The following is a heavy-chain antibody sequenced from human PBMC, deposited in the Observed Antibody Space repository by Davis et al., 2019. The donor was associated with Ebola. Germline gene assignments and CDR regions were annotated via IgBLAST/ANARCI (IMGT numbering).Heavy chain of an antibody. Sequence: AASVKVSCKASGGTFSSYAISWVRQAPGQGLEWMGRIIPILGIANYAQKFQGWVTMTRDTPISTAYMELSRLRSDDTAVYYCARAGRDILTGYPNYGMDVWGQGTTVTVSS. J-gene: IGHJ6*02. CDR1: GGTFSSYA. V-gene: IGHV1-69*04. CDR2: IIPILGIA. D-gene: IGHD3-9*01. CDR3: ARAGRDILTGYPNYGMDV.